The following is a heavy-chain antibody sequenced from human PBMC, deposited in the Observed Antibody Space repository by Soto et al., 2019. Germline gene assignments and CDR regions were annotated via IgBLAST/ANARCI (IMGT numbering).Heavy chain of an antibody. V-gene: IGHV4-31*03. J-gene: IGHJ4*02. CDR3: ARQRISFQKPNYDVSPPEYFDY. D-gene: IGHD3-3*01. CDR2: IYYSGST. CDR1: GGSISSGGYY. Sequence: PSETLTLTCTVSGGSISSGGYYWSLIRQHPGKGLEWIGYIYYSGSTYYNPSLKSRVTISVDTSKNQFSLKLSSVTAADTAVYYCARQRISFQKPNYDVSPPEYFDYWGQGTLVTVSS.